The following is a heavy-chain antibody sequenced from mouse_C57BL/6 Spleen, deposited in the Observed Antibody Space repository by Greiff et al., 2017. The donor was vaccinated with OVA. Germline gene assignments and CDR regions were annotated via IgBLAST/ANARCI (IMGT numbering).Heavy chain of an antibody. D-gene: IGHD1-3*01. J-gene: IGHJ2*01. CDR3: VQVQRTWNAFDY. Sequence: DVMLVESGGGLVKPGGSLKLSCAASGFTFSDYGMHWVRQAPEKGLEWVAYISSGSSTIYYADTVKGRFTISRDNAKNTLFLQMTSLRSEDTAMYYCVQVQRTWNAFDYWGQGTTLTVSS. CDR2: ISSGSSTI. V-gene: IGHV5-17*01. CDR1: GFTFSDYG.